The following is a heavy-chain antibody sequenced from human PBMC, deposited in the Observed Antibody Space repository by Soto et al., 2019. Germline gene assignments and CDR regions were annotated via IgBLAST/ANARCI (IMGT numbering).Heavy chain of an antibody. CDR2: FSGSGGGT. J-gene: IGHJ3*02. Sequence: EVQLLESGGALVQPGGSLRLSCAASGFTFSSYAMSWVRQAPGKGLECVSAFSGSGGGTYYADSVKGRFTISRDNSKNTLYLQMNSLRAEDTAVYYCAKAAGQQLLLVAAFDIWGQGTMVTVSS. CDR3: AKAAGQQLLLVAAFDI. CDR1: GFTFSSYA. V-gene: IGHV3-23*01. D-gene: IGHD6-13*01.